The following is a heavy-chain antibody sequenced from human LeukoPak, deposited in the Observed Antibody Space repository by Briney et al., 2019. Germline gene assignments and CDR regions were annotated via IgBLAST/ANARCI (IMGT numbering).Heavy chain of an antibody. V-gene: IGHV4-59*01. CDR1: GGSISSYY. CDR2: IYYSGST. D-gene: IGHD6-13*01. J-gene: IGHJ6*02. Sequence: SETLSLTCTVSGGSISSYYWSWIRQPPGKGLEWIGYIYYSGSTNYNPSLKSRVTISVDTSKNQFSLKLSSVTAADTAVYYCARDTYSSSWYEWGYYYYGMDVWGQGTTVTVSS. CDR3: ARDTYSSSWYEWGYYYYGMDV.